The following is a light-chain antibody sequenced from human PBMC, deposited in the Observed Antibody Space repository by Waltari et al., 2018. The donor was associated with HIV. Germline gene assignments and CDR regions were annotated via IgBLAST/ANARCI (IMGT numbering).Light chain of an antibody. CDR1: QLGDKY. J-gene: IGLJ2*01. CDR3: QAWDRSTTVV. Sequence: SYELTQPPSVSVSPGQTARIHCSGNQLGDKYACWYQQKPGQSPVLVMYQDDRRPAGIPERFSGSNSGNTATLTISGTQAMDEADYYCQAWDRSTTVVFGGGTKVTVL. V-gene: IGLV3-1*01. CDR2: QDD.